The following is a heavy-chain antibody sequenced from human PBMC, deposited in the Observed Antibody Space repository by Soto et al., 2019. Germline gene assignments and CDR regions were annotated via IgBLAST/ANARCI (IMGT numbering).Heavy chain of an antibody. CDR2: MSYDGNQK. J-gene: IGHJ4*02. V-gene: IGHV3-30-3*01. Sequence: GGSLRLSCAASGFTFSRYAIHWVRQAPGKGLEWVTVMSYDGNQKHYADSVKGRFTVSRDDSENTVFLQMTSLRPEDTATYYCAKDRYFDSYYLDSWGQGTLVTVSS. CDR1: GFTFSRYA. CDR3: AKDRYFDSYYLDS. D-gene: IGHD3-9*01.